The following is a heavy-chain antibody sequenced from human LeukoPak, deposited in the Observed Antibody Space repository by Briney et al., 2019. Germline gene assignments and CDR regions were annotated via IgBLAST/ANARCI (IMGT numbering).Heavy chain of an antibody. CDR2: ISGSGGST. D-gene: IGHD6-13*01. J-gene: IGHJ6*02. CDR3: AKDWRAAAVGYGMDV. Sequence: GGSLRLSCAASGFTFSSYAIGWVRPAPGEGLGWVSAISGSGGSTYYADSVKGRFTISRDNSKNTLYLQMNSLRAEDTAVYYCAKDWRAAAVGYGMDVWGQGTTVTVSS. V-gene: IGHV3-23*01. CDR1: GFTFSSYA.